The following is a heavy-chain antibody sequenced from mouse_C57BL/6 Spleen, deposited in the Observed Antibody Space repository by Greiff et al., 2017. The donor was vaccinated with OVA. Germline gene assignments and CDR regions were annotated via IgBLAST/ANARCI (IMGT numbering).Heavy chain of an antibody. Sequence: VQLQQSGAELVRPGASVKLSCTASGFTITDDYMHWVKQRPEQGLEWIGWIDPENGDTEYASKFQGKATITADTSSNTAYLQLSSLTSEDAAVYYCTTRTAQATFAYWGQGTLVTVSA. CDR2: IDPENGDT. CDR1: GFTITDDY. V-gene: IGHV14-4*01. D-gene: IGHD3-2*02. J-gene: IGHJ3*01. CDR3: TTRTAQATFAY.